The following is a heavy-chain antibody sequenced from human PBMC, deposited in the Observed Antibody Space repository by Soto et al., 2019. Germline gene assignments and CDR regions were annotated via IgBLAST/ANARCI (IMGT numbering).Heavy chain of an antibody. CDR3: ARENSSWNNWFDP. J-gene: IGHJ5*02. V-gene: IGHV4-30-4*01. CDR2: IYYSGST. CDR1: GGSISSGDYD. Sequence: QVQLQESGPGLVKPSQTLSLTCTVSGGSISSGDYDWSWIRQPPGKGLQWIGYIYYSGSTYYNTCLKSRVTQSVDTSKDQYSLKLSSVTASDTAVYYCARENSSWNNWFDPWGQGTLVTVSA. D-gene: IGHD6-13*01.